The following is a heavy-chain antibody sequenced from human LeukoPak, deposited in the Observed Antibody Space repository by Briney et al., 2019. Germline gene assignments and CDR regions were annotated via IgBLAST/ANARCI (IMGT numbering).Heavy chain of an antibody. CDR1: GGTFSSYA. D-gene: IGHD5-24*01. V-gene: IGHV1-69*04. CDR3: MTEVRGEMATEGYDWFDP. J-gene: IGHJ5*02. Sequence: ASVKVSCKASGGTFSSYAISWVRQAPGQGLEWMGRIIPILGIANYAQKFQGRVTITADKSTSTAYMELSSLRSEDTAVYYCMTEVRGEMATEGYDWFDPWGQGTLVTVSS. CDR2: IIPILGIA.